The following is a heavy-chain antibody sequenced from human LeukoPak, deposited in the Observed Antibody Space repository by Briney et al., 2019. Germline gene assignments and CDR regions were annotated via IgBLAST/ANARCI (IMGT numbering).Heavy chain of an antibody. D-gene: IGHD6-13*01. Sequence: SETLSLTCAVYGGSFSGYYWSWIRQPPGKGLEWIGEINHSGSTNYNPSLKSRVTISVDTSKNQFSLKLSSVTAADMAVYYCAMSRGGTAAAGFYWGQGTLVTVSS. J-gene: IGHJ4*02. CDR3: AMSRGGTAAAGFY. CDR2: INHSGST. V-gene: IGHV4-34*01. CDR1: GGSFSGYY.